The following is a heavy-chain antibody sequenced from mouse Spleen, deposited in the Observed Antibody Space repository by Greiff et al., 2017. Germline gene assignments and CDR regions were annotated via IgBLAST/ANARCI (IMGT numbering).Heavy chain of an antibody. CDR2: INPNNGGT. V-gene: IGHV1-26*01. CDR1: GYTFTDYY. Sequence: EVQLQQSGPELVKPGASVKISCKASGYTFTDYYMNWVKQSHGKSLEWIGDINPNNGGTSYNQKFKGKATLTVDKSSSTAYMELRSLTSEDSAVYYCARPGTSGYWYFDVWGTGTTVTVSS. J-gene: IGHJ1*03. CDR3: ARPGTSGYWYFDV. D-gene: IGHD4-1*01.